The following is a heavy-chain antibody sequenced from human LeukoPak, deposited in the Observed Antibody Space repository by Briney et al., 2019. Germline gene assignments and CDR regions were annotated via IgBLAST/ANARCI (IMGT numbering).Heavy chain of an antibody. Sequence: SETLSLTCAVYGGSFSGYYWSWIRQPPGKGLEWIGEISHSGSTNYNPSLKSRVTISVDTSKNQFSLKLSSVTAADTAVYYCARMSGYYYGYWGQGTLVTVSS. CDR2: ISHSGST. D-gene: IGHD3-22*01. J-gene: IGHJ4*02. CDR3: ARMSGYYYGY. CDR1: GGSFSGYY. V-gene: IGHV4-34*01.